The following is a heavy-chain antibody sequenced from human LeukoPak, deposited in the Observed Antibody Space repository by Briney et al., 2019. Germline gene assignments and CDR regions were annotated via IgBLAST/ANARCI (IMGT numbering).Heavy chain of an antibody. CDR3: AKAPDGYKTTIFDY. J-gene: IGHJ4*02. D-gene: IGHD5-24*01. Sequence: GGSLRLSCAASGFTFSSYGMHWVRQAPGKGLEWVAVISYDGSNKYYADSVKGRFTISRDNSKNTLYLQMNSLRAEDTAVYYCAKAPDGYKTTIFDYWGQGTLVTVSS. CDR1: GFTFSSYG. CDR2: ISYDGSNK. V-gene: IGHV3-30*18.